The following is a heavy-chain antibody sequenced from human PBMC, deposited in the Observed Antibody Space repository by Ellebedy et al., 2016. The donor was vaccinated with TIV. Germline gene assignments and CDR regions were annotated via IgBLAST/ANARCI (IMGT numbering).Heavy chain of an antibody. CDR1: GGYLRTYY. Sequence: SETLSLTXTVSGGYLRTYYWSWIRQSPEKGLEWIGYIYYTGGTDYNPSLKGRATISADTSKNQFSLNLRSVTAADTASYFCARALAASGKVTYHYGLDLWGQGTTVIVSS. D-gene: IGHD6-13*01. CDR3: ARALAASGKVTYHYGLDL. J-gene: IGHJ6*02. CDR2: IYYTGGT. V-gene: IGHV4-59*01.